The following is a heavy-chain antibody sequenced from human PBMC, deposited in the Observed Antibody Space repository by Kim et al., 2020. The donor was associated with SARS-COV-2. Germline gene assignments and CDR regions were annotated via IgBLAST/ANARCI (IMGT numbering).Heavy chain of an antibody. CDR3: ARRGGGGSGIGFDY. J-gene: IGHJ4*02. V-gene: IGHV6-1*01. D-gene: IGHD3-10*01. Sequence: YEVTVKNRITTNPDTAKNQCSLQLNSVTPEDTAVYYCARRGGGGSGIGFDYWGQGTLVTVSS.